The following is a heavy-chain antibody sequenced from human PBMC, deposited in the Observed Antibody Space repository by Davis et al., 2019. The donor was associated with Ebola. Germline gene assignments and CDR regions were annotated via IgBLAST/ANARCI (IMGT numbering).Heavy chain of an antibody. Sequence: PGGSLRLSCAASGFTFSNYAMSWVRQAPGKGLEWVSTISGSGGATYYADSVKGRFTISRDNAKNSLYLQMNSLRAEDTAVYYYARVLNIDWLFDNYYGMDVWGQGTTVTVSS. D-gene: IGHD3-9*01. CDR3: ARVLNIDWLFDNYYGMDV. J-gene: IGHJ6*02. CDR2: ISGSGGAT. CDR1: GFTFSNYA. V-gene: IGHV3-23*01.